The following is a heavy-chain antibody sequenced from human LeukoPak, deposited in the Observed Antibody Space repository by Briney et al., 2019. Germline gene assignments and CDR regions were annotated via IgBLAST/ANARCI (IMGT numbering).Heavy chain of an antibody. Sequence: GASVKVSCKVSGYTLTELPMHWVRQAPGKGLEWMGGFDPEDGETIYAQKFQGRVTMTEDTSTDTAYMELSSLRSEDTAVYYCATAYGDYFSGRWFDPWGQGTLVTVSS. V-gene: IGHV1-24*01. J-gene: IGHJ5*02. CDR2: FDPEDGET. CDR1: GYTLTELP. D-gene: IGHD2-21*02. CDR3: ATAYGDYFSGRWFDP.